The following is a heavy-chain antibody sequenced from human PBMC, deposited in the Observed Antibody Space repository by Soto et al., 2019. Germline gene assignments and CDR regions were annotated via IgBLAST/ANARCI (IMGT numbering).Heavy chain of an antibody. CDR3: ASHSSSAYYYYGMDV. CDR1: GYNFANYW. V-gene: IGHV5-51*01. J-gene: IGHJ6*02. D-gene: IGHD6-13*01. Sequence: PGESLKSSCRGSGYNFANYWIGWVRQMPGKGLEWMGIIYPIDSDTRYSPSFQGQVTISADKSISTAYLQWSSLKASDTAMYYCASHSSSAYYYYGMDVWGQGTTVTVSS. CDR2: IYPIDSDT.